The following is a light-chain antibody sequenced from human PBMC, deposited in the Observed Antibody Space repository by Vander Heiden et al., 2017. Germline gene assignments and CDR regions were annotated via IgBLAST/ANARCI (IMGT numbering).Light chain of an antibody. J-gene: IGKJ2*01. CDR3: LQSDGKLPT. CDR1: QSISSY. Sequence: DIQMTQSPSSLSASVGDRVTITCRASQSISSYLNWYQQKPGKAPKLLIYAASSLLSGVPSRYSRRGSVRDFTLTISRLHPEDIATYYCLQSDGKLPTFGQWTKLEIK. CDR2: AAS. V-gene: IGKV1-39*01.